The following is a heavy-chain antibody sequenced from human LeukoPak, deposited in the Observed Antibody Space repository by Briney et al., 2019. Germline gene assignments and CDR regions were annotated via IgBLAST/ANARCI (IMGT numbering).Heavy chain of an antibody. J-gene: IGHJ4*02. Sequence: SETLSLTCAVYGGSFSGYFWTWIRQPPGKGLEWIGEINHSGSTNYNPSLKSRVTISADTSKSQFSLKLSSVTAADTAVYYCARGLYGDYFLFDFWGQGTLVTVSS. V-gene: IGHV4-34*01. CDR1: GGSFSGYF. CDR2: INHSGST. D-gene: IGHD4-17*01. CDR3: ARGLYGDYFLFDF.